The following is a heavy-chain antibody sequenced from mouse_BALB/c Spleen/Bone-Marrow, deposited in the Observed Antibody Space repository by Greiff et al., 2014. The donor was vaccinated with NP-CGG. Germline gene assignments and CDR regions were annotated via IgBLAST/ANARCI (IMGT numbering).Heavy chain of an antibody. CDR3: ARGGSTMITTFAY. Sequence: QVQLQQSEAELVRPGVSVKISCKGSGYTFTDYAMHWVKQSHAKSLEWIGVISTYYGDASYNQKFKGKATMTVDKSSSTAYMELARLTSEDSAIYYCARGGSTMITTFAYWGQGTLVTVSA. J-gene: IGHJ3*01. CDR2: ISTYYGDA. D-gene: IGHD2-4*01. CDR1: GYTFTDYA. V-gene: IGHV1S137*01.